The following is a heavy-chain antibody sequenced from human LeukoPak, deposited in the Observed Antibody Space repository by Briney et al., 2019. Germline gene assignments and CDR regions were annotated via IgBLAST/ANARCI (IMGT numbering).Heavy chain of an antibody. V-gene: IGHV4-34*01. Sequence: SETLSLTCAVYGGSFSEYYWTWIRQPPGKGLEWIGQINHSGRNNYNPSLKSRVTISVDTSKNQFSLKLSSVTAADTAVYYCGSSHSSSWYDWWGQGTLVTVTS. CDR3: GSSHSSSWYDW. D-gene: IGHD6-13*01. CDR2: INHSGRN. CDR1: GGSFSEYY. J-gene: IGHJ4*02.